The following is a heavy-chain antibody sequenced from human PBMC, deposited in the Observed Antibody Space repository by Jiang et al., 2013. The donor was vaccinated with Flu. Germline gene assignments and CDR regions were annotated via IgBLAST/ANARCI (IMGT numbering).Heavy chain of an antibody. D-gene: IGHD3-10*01. V-gene: IGHV3-23*01. Sequence: QLLESGGGLVQPGGSLRLSCAASGFTFSSYAMSWVRQAPGKGLEWVSAISGSGGSTYYADSVKGRFTISRDNSKNTLYLQMNSLRAEDTAVYYCAKDLLWFGELIVQAAFDIWGQGTMVTVSS. CDR2: ISGSGGST. J-gene: IGHJ3*02. CDR3: AKDLLWFGELIVQAAFDI. CDR1: GFTFSSYA.